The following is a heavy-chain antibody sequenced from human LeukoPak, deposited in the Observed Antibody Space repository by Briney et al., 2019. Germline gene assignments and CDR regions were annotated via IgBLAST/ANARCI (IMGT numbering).Heavy chain of an antibody. CDR3: ATRKLGNDY. D-gene: IGHD7-27*01. CDR1: SGSVSDYY. CDR2: IYYTET. Sequence: SETLSLTCTVSSGSVSDYYWSWIRQSPGKGLEWIGYIYYTETSYNPSLKSRVTISADTSKNQFSLKLYSVTAADTAVYYCATRKLGNDYWGQGTLVTVSS. V-gene: IGHV4-59*02. J-gene: IGHJ4*02.